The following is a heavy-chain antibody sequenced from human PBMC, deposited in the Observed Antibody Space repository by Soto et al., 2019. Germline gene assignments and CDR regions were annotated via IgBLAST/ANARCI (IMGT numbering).Heavy chain of an antibody. Sequence: SETLSLTCAVYGGSFSGYYWRWVRQPPGEGLGWVGEINHSGSTNYNPSLKSRVTISVDTSKNQFSLKLSSVTAADTAVYYCARGKLLRSYSSSWYYYYYMDVWGKGTTVTVSS. J-gene: IGHJ6*03. CDR1: GGSFSGYY. CDR3: ARGKLLRSYSSSWYYYYYMDV. CDR2: INHSGST. D-gene: IGHD6-13*01. V-gene: IGHV4-34*01.